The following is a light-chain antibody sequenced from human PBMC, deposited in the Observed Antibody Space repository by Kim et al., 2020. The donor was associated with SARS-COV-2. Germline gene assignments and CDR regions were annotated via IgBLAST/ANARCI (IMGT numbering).Light chain of an antibody. CDR2: DGT. CDR1: QGINSA. V-gene: IGKV1D-13*01. Sequence: ASVGDRDSITCRASQGINSALAWYQQKPGKSPKFLIYDGTSLESGVPSRFSGSGSGTDFTLIISSLQPEDFATYYCQQYHNYPITFGQGTRLEIK. J-gene: IGKJ5*01. CDR3: QQYHNYPIT.